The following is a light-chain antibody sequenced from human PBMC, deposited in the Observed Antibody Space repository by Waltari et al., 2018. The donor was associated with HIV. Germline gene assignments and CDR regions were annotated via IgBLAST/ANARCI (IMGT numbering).Light chain of an antibody. CDR1: TSDLSDFNF. J-gene: IGLJ3*02. V-gene: IGLV2-14*01. CDR3: SSYSARGFVV. CDR2: EVY. Sequence: HSALTQPASVSGSPGQSLTISCPGPTSDLSDFNFVSWYQQSPGRAPKLIIFEVYSRPSGISDRFSGSKSGVTASLTISALRAEDEADYFCSSYSARGFVVFGGGTKVTVL.